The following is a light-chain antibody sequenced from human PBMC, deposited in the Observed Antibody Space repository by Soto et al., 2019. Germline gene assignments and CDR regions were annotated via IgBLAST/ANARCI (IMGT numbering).Light chain of an antibody. CDR3: CSYAGKLV. CDR1: SSDVGGYNY. Sequence: QSALTQPRSVSGSPGQSVTISCTGTSSDVGGYNYVSWYQQHPGKAPKLMIYDVSKRPSGVPDRFSGSKSGNTASLTISGLQDEDEADYYCCSYAGKLVFGGGTQLTVL. J-gene: IGLJ2*01. V-gene: IGLV2-11*01. CDR2: DVS.